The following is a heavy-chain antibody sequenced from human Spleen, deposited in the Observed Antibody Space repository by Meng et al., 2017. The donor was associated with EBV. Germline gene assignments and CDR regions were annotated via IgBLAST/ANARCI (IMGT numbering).Heavy chain of an antibody. J-gene: IGHJ4*02. CDR3: ARSTDSGYDLFDY. D-gene: IGHD5-12*01. V-gene: IGHV7-4-1*02. CDR2: INTNTGNP. Sequence: QVHVVQSGSELKKPGASVKVSCKASGYTFTSHAMNWVRQAPGQGLEWMGWINTNTGNPTYAQGFTGRFVFSLDTSVSTTYLQISSLKADDTAVYYCARSTDSGYDLFDYWGQGTLVTVSS. CDR1: GYTFTSHA.